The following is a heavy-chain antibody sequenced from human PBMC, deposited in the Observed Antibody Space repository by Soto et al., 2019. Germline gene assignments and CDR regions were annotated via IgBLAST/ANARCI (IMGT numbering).Heavy chain of an antibody. J-gene: IGHJ6*02. CDR1: GGSISSSSYY. V-gene: IGHV4-39*01. D-gene: IGHD6-13*01. Sequence: QLQLQESGPGLVKPSETLSLTCTVSGGSISSSSYYWGWIRQPPGKGLEWIGSIYYSGSTYYNPSLKSRVTISVDTSKNQFSLKLSSVTAADTDVYYCARRGISSSYYGMDVWGQGTTVTVSS. CDR2: IYYSGST. CDR3: ARRGISSSYYGMDV.